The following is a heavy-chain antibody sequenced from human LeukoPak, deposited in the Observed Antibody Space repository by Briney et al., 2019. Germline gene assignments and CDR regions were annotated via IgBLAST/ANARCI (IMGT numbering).Heavy chain of an antibody. D-gene: IGHD1-14*01. Sequence: ASVKVSCKASGYTFTGFHMHWVRQAPGQGLEWMGWINPNSGDTNYAEKFQGRVTMTRDTSISTAYMDLRRLRSDDTAVYYCAREILGGFNPGAYWGQGTLVTVSS. V-gene: IGHV1-2*02. CDR3: AREILGGFNPGAY. CDR1: GYTFTGFH. J-gene: IGHJ4*02. CDR2: INPNSGDT.